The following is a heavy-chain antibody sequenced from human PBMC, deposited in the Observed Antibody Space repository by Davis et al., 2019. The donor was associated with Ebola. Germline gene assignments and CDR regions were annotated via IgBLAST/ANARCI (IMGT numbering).Heavy chain of an antibody. CDR2: INTNTGNP. V-gene: IGHV7-4-1*02. CDR3: ARVVRITMVRGVRYNWFDP. J-gene: IGHJ5*02. D-gene: IGHD3-10*01. Sequence: ASVKVSCKASGYTFTSYAMNWVRQAPGQGLEWMGWINTNTGNPTYAQGFTGRFVFSLDTSVSTAYLQISSLKAEDTAVYYCARVVRITMVRGVRYNWFDPWGQGTLVTVSS. CDR1: GYTFTSYA.